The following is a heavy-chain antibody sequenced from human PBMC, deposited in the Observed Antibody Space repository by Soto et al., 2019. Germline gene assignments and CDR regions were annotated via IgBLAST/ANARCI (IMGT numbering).Heavy chain of an antibody. CDR3: ARGHYDFWSGYSSSDYYGMDV. CDR2: IWYDGSNK. J-gene: IGHJ6*02. Sequence: GGSLRLSCAASGFTFSSYGMHWVRQAPGKGLEWVAVIWYDGSNKYYADSVKGRFTISRDNSKNTLYLQMNSLRAEDTAVYYCARGHYDFWSGYSSSDYYGMDVWGQGTTVTVSS. CDR1: GFTFSSYG. V-gene: IGHV3-33*01. D-gene: IGHD3-3*01.